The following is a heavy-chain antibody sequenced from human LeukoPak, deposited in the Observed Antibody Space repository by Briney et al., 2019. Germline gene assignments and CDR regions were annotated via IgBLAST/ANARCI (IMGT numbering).Heavy chain of an antibody. CDR3: AKPHCSSTSCYLTGAFDI. Sequence: GGSLRLSCAATEFSVGSNYMTWVRQAPGKGLEWVSLIYSGGSTYYADSVKGRFTISRDNSKNTLYLQMNSLRAEDTAVYYCAKPHCSSTSCYLTGAFDIWGQGTMVTVSS. V-gene: IGHV3-53*01. J-gene: IGHJ3*02. CDR1: EFSVGSNY. CDR2: IYSGGST. D-gene: IGHD2-2*01.